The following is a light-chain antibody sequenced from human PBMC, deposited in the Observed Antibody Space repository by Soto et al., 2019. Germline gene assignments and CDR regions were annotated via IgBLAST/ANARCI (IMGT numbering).Light chain of an antibody. CDR3: QQYNNWPPWT. Sequence: EIVMTQSPATLSVSPGERATLSCRASQSVSSNLAWYQQKPGQAPRLLIYGASTRATGIRARFSGSGSGTEFTLTISSLQSEDVAVYYCQQYNNWPPWTFGQGTKGDLK. CDR1: QSVSSN. CDR2: GAS. V-gene: IGKV3-15*01. J-gene: IGKJ1*01.